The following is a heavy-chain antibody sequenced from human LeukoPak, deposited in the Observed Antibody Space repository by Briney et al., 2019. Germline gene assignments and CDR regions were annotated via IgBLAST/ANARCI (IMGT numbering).Heavy chain of an antibody. CDR3: ASGVLVAGAFDI. CDR2: IYYTGSP. D-gene: IGHD3-3*01. Sequence: SETLSLTCTGSGGSISSGGYHWNWIRLHPGKGLEWIGYIYYTGSPYYNPSLKSRVTISVDTSKNRFSLKLTSVAAADTAVYYCASGVLVAGAFDIWGQGTMVIVSS. CDR1: GGSISSGGYH. J-gene: IGHJ3*02. V-gene: IGHV4-31*03.